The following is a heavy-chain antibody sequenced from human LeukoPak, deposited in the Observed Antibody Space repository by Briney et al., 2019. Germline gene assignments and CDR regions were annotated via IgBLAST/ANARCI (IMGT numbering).Heavy chain of an antibody. CDR1: GGSIRSGGYY. CDR3: ARDSSSIAAFNWFDP. V-gene: IGHV4-30-2*01. Sequence: SETLSLTCTVSGGSIRSGGYYWSWIRQPPGKGLEWIGYIYHSGSTYYNPTLKSRVTISVDRSKNQFSLKLSSVTAADTAVYYCARDSSSIAAFNWFDPWGQGTLVTVSS. CDR2: IYHSGST. D-gene: IGHD6-6*01. J-gene: IGHJ5*02.